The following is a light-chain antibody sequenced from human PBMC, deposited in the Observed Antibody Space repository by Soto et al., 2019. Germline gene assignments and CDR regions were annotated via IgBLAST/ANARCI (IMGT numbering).Light chain of an antibody. Sequence: EIVLTQSPAMLSLSPGEIATLSLRASQSVSSPVGWYQQRPGQPPRLLIYDASKRVTGTPARFSGSGSGTDFTLAISRLEPEDFAVYFCQQRTDGWTFGQGTKVDI. CDR3: QQRTDGWT. J-gene: IGKJ1*01. V-gene: IGKV3-11*01. CDR2: DAS. CDR1: QSVSSP.